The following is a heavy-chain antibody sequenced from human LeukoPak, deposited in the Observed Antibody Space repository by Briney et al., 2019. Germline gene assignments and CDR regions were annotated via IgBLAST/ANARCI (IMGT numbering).Heavy chain of an antibody. CDR1: GGSISSYY. J-gene: IGHJ4*02. V-gene: IGHV4-59*01. D-gene: IGHD6-19*01. CDR3: ARKTGGWYLFDY. CDR2: IYYSGST. Sequence: SETLSLTCTVSGGSISSYYWSWIRQPPGKGLEWIGYIYYSGSTNYNPSLKSRVTISVDTSKNQFSLKLSSVTAADTAVYYRARKTGGWYLFDYWGQGTLVTVSS.